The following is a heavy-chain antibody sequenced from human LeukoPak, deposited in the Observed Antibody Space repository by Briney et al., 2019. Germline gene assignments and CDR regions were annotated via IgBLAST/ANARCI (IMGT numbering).Heavy chain of an antibody. CDR3: AKGGYASCFDP. Sequence: PGGSLRLSCEASGFTFSEHSMSWVRQALGKGLEWVSTIKRDGSNTYYTDSVEGRFTISRDNSKNTLYLEMNTLRAEDTAVYYCAKGGYASCFDPWGQGTQVTVSS. V-gene: IGHV3-23*05. CDR1: GFTFSEHS. CDR2: IKRDGSNT. J-gene: IGHJ5*02. D-gene: IGHD2-15*01.